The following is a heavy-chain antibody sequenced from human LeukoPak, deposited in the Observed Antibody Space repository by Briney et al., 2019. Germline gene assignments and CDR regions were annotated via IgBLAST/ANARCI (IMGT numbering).Heavy chain of an antibody. D-gene: IGHD2-2*01. J-gene: IGHJ3*02. CDR1: GFTFDDYA. CDR2: ISWNSGSI. Sequence: GGSLRLSCAASGFTFDDYAMHWVRQAPGKGLEWVSGISWNSGSIGYADSVKGRFTISRDSAKNSLYLQMNSLRAEDMALYYCAKDHCSSTSCYWGSFDIWGQGTMVTVSS. CDR3: AKDHCSSTSCYWGSFDI. V-gene: IGHV3-9*03.